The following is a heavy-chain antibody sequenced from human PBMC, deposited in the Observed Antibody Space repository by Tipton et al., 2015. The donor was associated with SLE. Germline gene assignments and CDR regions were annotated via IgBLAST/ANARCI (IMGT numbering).Heavy chain of an antibody. CDR3: ARGGGKLDYYYYYYGMYV. CDR1: GGSISRYY. Sequence: TLSLTCTVSGGSISRYYWSWIRQPPGKGLEWIGEINHSGSTNYNPSLKSRVTISVDTSKNQFSLKLSSVTAAATAGYHCARGGGKLDYYYYYYGMYVWGQGTTVTVSS. V-gene: IGHV4-34*01. J-gene: IGHJ6*02. D-gene: IGHD3-16*01. CDR2: INHSGST.